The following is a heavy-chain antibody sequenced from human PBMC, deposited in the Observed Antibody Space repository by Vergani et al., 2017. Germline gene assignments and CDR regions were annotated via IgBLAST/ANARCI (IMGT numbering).Heavy chain of an antibody. Sequence: QLQLHKSGPGLVKPSETLSLTCTLSGGSISSSSHFWGWLRQTPGKGLEWIGSIYYTGSAYYNPSLKSRVSISVDASKNQFSLKLSSVTAADSAVYYCARQKDYYMDVWGKGATVTVS. CDR1: GGSISSSSHF. CDR3: ARQKDYYMDV. V-gene: IGHV4-39*01. CDR2: IYYTGSA. J-gene: IGHJ6*03.